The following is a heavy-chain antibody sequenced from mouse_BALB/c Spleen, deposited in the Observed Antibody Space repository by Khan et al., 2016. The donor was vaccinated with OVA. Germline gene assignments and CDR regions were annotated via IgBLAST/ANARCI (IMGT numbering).Heavy chain of an antibody. D-gene: IGHD1-1*01. CDR2: VSTGGSYT. J-gene: IGHJ3*01. Sequence: EVELVESGGDLVKPGGSLKLSCAASGFTFSTYGMSWVRQTPDRRLEWVATVSTGGSYTYYPDSVKGRFTISRDNAKNTLYLQMNSLKSEDTARFYGTRLAYYYDSEGFAYWGQGTLVTVSA. CDR3: TRLAYYYDSEGFAY. CDR1: GFTFSTYG. V-gene: IGHV5-6*01.